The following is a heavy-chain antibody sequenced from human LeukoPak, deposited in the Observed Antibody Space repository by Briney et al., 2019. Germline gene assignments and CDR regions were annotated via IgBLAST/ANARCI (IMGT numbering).Heavy chain of an antibody. D-gene: IGHD3-10*01. V-gene: IGHV3-33*01. CDR3: AREKGEDLYYYGMDV. CDR1: GFTFSSYG. Sequence: GGSPRLSCAASGFTFSSYGMHWVRQAPGKGLEWVAVIWYDGSNKYYADSVKGRFTISRDNSKNTLYLQMNSLRAEDTAVYYCAREKGEDLYYYGMDVWGRGTTVTVSS. J-gene: IGHJ6*02. CDR2: IWYDGSNK.